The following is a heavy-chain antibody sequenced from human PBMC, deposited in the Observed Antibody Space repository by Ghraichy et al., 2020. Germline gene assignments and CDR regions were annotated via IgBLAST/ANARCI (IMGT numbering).Heavy chain of an antibody. V-gene: IGHV1-18*04. CDR1: GYTFTSYG. J-gene: IGHJ4*02. Sequence: ASVKVSCKASGYTFTSYGISWVRQAPGQGLEWMGWISAYNGNTNYAQKLQGRVTMTTDTSTSTAYMELRSLRSDDTAVYYCARDLVDEPDSSGYYTYNDYWGQGTLVTVSS. CDR3: ARDLVDEPDSSGYYTYNDY. D-gene: IGHD3-22*01. CDR2: ISAYNGNT.